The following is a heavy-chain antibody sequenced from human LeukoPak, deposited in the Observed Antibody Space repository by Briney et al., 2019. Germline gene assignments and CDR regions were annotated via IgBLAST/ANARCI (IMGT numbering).Heavy chain of an antibody. J-gene: IGHJ3*02. D-gene: IGHD3-16*01. CDR1: GGSFSGYH. CDR3: ARGGVQRDAFDI. Sequence: SETLSLTCAVYGGSFSGYHWSWIRQPPGKGLEWIGEINHSGSTNYNPSLKSRVTISVDTSKNQFSLKPSSVTAADTAVYYCARGGVQRDAFDIWGQGTMVTVSS. V-gene: IGHV4-34*01. CDR2: INHSGST.